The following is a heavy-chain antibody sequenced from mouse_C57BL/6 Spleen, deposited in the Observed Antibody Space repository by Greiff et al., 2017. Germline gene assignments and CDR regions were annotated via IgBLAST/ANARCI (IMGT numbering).Heavy chain of an antibody. CDR3: ARSLYGVYMDY. Sequence: EVKLVESGGGLVKPGGSLKLSCAASGFTFSDYGMHWVRQAPEKGLEWVAYISSGSSTIYYADTVKGRFTISRDNAKNTLFLQMTSLRSEDTAMYYCARSLYGVYMDYWGQGTSVTVSS. CDR2: ISSGSSTI. V-gene: IGHV5-17*01. CDR1: GFTFSDYG. D-gene: IGHD1-1*01. J-gene: IGHJ4*01.